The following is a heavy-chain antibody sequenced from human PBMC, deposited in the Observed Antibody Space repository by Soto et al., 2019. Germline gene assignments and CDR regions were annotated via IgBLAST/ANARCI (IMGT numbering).Heavy chain of an antibody. CDR2: ISYDGGKT. Sequence: GGSLRLSCAALGFIFSSYAMHWVRQAPGKGLEWVAVISYDGGKTDYADSVKGRFTISRDNSKNTLYLQMNSLRPEDTAIYYCASDANWFDDWGQGTLVTVSS. V-gene: IGHV3-30*04. CDR3: ASDANWFDD. J-gene: IGHJ5*02. CDR1: GFIFSSYA.